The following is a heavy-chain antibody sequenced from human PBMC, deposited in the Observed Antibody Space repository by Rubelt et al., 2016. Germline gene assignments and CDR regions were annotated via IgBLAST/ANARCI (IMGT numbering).Heavy chain of an antibody. CDR2: IKLSGST. D-gene: IGHD6-19*01. CDR1: GGSFSGYY. V-gene: IGHV4-34*01. CDR3: ARPGYSSEGMDV. Sequence: QVQLQQWGAGLLKPSETLSLTCAVYGGSFSGYYWSWIRQPPGKGLEWLGEIKLSGSTNYNPSLKSRVTRSVDTSKNQFSLKLSSVTAADTAVYYCARPGYSSEGMDVWGQGTTVTVSS. J-gene: IGHJ6*02.